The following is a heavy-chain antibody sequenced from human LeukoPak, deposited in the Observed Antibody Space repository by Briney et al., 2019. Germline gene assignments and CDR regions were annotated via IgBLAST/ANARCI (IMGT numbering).Heavy chain of an antibody. J-gene: IGHJ6*03. Sequence: ASVKVSCKASGYTFTSYDINWVRQAAGQGLEWMGWINTHNGDTNYAQKLQGRVTMTTDTSTSTAYMELRSLRSDDTAVYYCARDGYRLSGYFYYMDVWGKGTTATVSS. CDR2: INTHNGDT. D-gene: IGHD2-2*03. V-gene: IGHV1-18*01. CDR3: ARDGYRLSGYFYYMDV. CDR1: GYTFTSYD.